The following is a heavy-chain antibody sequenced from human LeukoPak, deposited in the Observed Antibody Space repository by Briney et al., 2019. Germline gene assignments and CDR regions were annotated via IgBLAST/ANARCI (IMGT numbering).Heavy chain of an antibody. CDR1: GFTFSNYA. CDR2: ISGSGGGT. J-gene: IGHJ2*01. V-gene: IGHV3-23*01. CDR3: AKVGIRISLIVVVFTTADDWYFDL. D-gene: IGHD3-22*01. Sequence: GGSLRLPCAASGFTFSNYAMSWVRQAPGKGLEWVSGISGSGGGTYYADSVKGRLTISRDNSKNTLYLQMDSLRAEDTAVYYCAKVGIRISLIVVVFTTADDWYFDLWGRGILVTVSS.